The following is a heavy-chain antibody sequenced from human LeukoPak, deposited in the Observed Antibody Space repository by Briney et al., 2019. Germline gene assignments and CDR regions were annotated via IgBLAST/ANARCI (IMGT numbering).Heavy chain of an antibody. V-gene: IGHV3-30*03. Sequence: GGSLRLSCAPSGFTFSRHGMHWVRQAPGKGLERVAIISNDGSRKYYAHSVEGRFTISRDNSKNTLYLQMDSLRAEDTAVYYCARVRAWNYFDYWGQGTLVTVSS. CDR1: GFTFSRHG. CDR3: ARVRAWNYFDY. CDR2: ISNDGSRK. D-gene: IGHD3-3*01. J-gene: IGHJ4*02.